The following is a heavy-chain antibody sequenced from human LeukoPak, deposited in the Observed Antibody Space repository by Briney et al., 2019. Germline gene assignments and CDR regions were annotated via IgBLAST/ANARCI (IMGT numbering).Heavy chain of an antibody. Sequence: YPSDTLSLICTLSGHSMSSRHYCWAWIRQPPGKGRQWFGSIYYSGSTYYNPSPKSRVSMSVDTSKNQFSLKLSSVTAADTAVYYCARDQYYYDSSGYLTFDSWGQGTLVTVSS. J-gene: IGHJ4*02. CDR1: GHSMSSRHYC. D-gene: IGHD3-22*01. V-gene: IGHV4-39*07. CDR2: IYYSGST. CDR3: ARDQYYYDSSGYLTFDS.